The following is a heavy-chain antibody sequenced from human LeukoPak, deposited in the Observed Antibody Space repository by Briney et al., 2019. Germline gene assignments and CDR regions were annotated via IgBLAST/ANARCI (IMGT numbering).Heavy chain of an antibody. D-gene: IGHD6-13*01. CDR2: ISSSSSYT. CDR1: GIPFSDFY. V-gene: IGHV3-11*03. Sequence: GGSLRLSCVVSGIPFSDFYMNWIQQAPGKGLEWISYISSSSSYTDYAESVKGRFTISRDNAKSALYLEMNDLRVEDTAVYYCAAGTAADYWGQGTLVIVSS. J-gene: IGHJ4*02. CDR3: AAGTAADY.